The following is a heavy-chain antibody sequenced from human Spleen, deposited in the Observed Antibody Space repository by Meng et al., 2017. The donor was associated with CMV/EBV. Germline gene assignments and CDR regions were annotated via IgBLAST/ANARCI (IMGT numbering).Heavy chain of an antibody. D-gene: IGHD3-22*01. J-gene: IGHJ4*02. Sequence: SVKVSCKASGGTFSSYAISWVRQAPGQGLEWMGGIIPILGIANYAQKFQGRVTITADKSTSTAYMDLSRLRSDDTAVYYCARALQVTSPNYYESSAYHFDLDYYDYWGQGTLVTVSS. CDR1: GGTFSSYA. V-gene: IGHV1-69*10. CDR2: IIPILGIA. CDR3: ARALQVTSPNYYESSAYHFDLDYYDY.